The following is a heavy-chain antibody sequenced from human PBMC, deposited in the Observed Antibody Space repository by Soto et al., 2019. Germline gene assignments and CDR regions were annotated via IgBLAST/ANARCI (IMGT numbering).Heavy chain of an antibody. D-gene: IGHD6-13*01. CDR3: ESGPFVSWVL. CDR2: LYHGGNT. J-gene: IGHJ4*02. CDR1: GGSITSINC. V-gene: IGHV4-4*02. Sequence: SEKLSLTCAVSGGSITSINCWSWVRQPPGKGPEWIGELYHGGNTYYTPSLQSRVTMSMDKSKNQFSLELTSVTAADTATFYCESGPFVSWVLWGPGLLVTVSS.